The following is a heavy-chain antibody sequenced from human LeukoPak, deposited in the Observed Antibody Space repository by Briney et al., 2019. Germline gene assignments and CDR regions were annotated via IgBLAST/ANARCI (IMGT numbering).Heavy chain of an antibody. Sequence: GGSLRLSCAASGFTFSSYAMSWVRQAPGKGLEWVSAISGSGGSTYYAGSVKGRFTISRDNSKNTLYLQMNSLRAEDTAVYYCAKSRGYYYGSGSYYDYWGQGTLVTVSS. CDR2: ISGSGGST. CDR1: GFTFSSYA. CDR3: AKSRGYYYGSGSYYDY. D-gene: IGHD3-10*01. V-gene: IGHV3-23*01. J-gene: IGHJ4*02.